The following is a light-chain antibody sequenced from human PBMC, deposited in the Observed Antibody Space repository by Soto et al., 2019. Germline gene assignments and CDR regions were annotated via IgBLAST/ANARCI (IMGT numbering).Light chain of an antibody. CDR1: SGHSTYI. CDR3: ETWYSNTHKV. J-gene: IGLJ3*02. CDR2: LDRSGSY. Sequence: QLVLTQSSSASASLGSSVKLTCILSSGHSTYIIAWHQQQPGKAPRFLMTLDRSGSYNRGSGVPDRFSGSSSAADRYLTISNLQFEDEGDYYCETWYSNTHKVFGGGTKVTVL. V-gene: IGLV4-60*02.